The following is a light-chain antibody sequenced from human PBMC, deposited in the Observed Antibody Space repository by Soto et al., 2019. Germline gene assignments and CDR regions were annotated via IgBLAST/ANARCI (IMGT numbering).Light chain of an antibody. Sequence: QSVLTQPASVSGSPGQSITISCTGTSSDVGGYNYVSWYQHHPGKAPKLMIYEVSDRPSGVSNRFSGSKSGNTASLTISGLQAEDEADYYCSSYTSSSTLEVFGGGTLLTVL. V-gene: IGLV2-14*01. CDR1: SSDVGGYNY. CDR3: SSYTSSSTLEV. J-gene: IGLJ3*02. CDR2: EVS.